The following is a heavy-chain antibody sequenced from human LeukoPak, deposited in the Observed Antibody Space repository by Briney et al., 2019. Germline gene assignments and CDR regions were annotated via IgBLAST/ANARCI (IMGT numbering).Heavy chain of an antibody. CDR1: GGSISSGSYY. J-gene: IGHJ4*02. V-gene: IGHV4-61*02. D-gene: IGHD3-22*01. CDR2: IYTSGST. CDR3: ARDRGVAYYYDSSGYPGFDY. Sequence: SQTLSLTCTVSGGSISSGSYYWSWIRQPAGKGLEWIGRIYTSGSTNYNPSLKSRVTISVDTSKNQFSLKLASVTAADTAVYYCARDRGVAYYYDSSGYPGFDYWGQGTLVTVSS.